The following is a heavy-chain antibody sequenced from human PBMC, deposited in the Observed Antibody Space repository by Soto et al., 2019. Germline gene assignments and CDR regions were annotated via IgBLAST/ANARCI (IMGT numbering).Heavy chain of an antibody. D-gene: IGHD6-19*01. CDR1: GGSISSSSYY. Sequence: QLQLQESGPGLVKPSETLSLTCTVSGGSISSSSYYWGWIRQPPGKGLEWIGSIYYSGSTYYNPSLKSRVTISVDTSKNQFSLKLSSVTAADTAVYYCARHISRWLIDFYYYYYGMDVWGQGTTVTVSS. CDR2: IYYSGST. CDR3: ARHISRWLIDFYYYYYGMDV. J-gene: IGHJ6*02. V-gene: IGHV4-39*01.